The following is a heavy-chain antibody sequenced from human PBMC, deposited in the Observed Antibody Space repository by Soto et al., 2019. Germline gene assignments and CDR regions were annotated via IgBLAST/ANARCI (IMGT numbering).Heavy chain of an antibody. V-gene: IGHV3-30-3*01. CDR2: ISNDGSKR. J-gene: IGHJ4*02. Sequence: GGSLRLSCATSGFSFSTYAIHWVRQAPCKGLDWVAVISNDGSKRYYAQSVKGRFTISRDNSNNTVDLQMNSLRAEDTALYYCARSIAVAGLDYWGPGTLVTV. CDR1: GFSFSTYA. D-gene: IGHD6-19*01. CDR3: ARSIAVAGLDY.